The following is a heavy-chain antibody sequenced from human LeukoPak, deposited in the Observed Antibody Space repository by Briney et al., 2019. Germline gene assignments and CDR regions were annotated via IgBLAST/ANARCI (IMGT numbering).Heavy chain of an antibody. CDR2: INYSGTDT. CDR3: ARGGAARPDY. D-gene: IGHD6-6*01. V-gene: IGHV3-21*01. J-gene: IGHJ4*02. Sequence: GGSLRLSCAASGFIFSNYGMTWVRQAPGKGLEWVSIINYSGTDTYYADSVKGRFTISRDNAKNSLYLQMNTLRAEDTAVYYCARGGAARPDYWGRGMLVSVSS. CDR1: GFIFSNYG.